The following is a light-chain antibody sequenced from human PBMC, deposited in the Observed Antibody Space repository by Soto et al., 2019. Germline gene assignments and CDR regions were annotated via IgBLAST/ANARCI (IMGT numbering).Light chain of an antibody. CDR2: LGS. CDR3: MQALQTPLT. Sequence: EIVMTQSPLSLPVTPGEPASISCRSSQSLLYSDGNNYLDWYLQKPGQSPQLLIHLGSNRASGVPDRFIGSRSRSDFTLKISRVEAEDVGFYFCMQALQTPLTFGGGTKAEIK. CDR1: QSLLYSDGNNY. J-gene: IGKJ4*01. V-gene: IGKV2-28*01.